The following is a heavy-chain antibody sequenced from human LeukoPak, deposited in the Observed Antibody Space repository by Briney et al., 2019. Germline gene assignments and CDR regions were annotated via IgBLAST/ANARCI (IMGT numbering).Heavy chain of an antibody. D-gene: IGHD5-18*01. CDR1: GFTFDDYA. V-gene: IGHV3-9*01. CDR2: ISWNSGSI. CDR3: AKDRTSYGYAFDI. J-gene: IGHJ3*02. Sequence: GRSLRLSCAASGFTFDDYAMHWVRQAPGKGLEWVSGISWNSGSIGYADSVKGRFTISRDNAKSSLYLQMNSLRAEDTALYYCAKDRTSYGYAFDIWGQGTMVTVSS.